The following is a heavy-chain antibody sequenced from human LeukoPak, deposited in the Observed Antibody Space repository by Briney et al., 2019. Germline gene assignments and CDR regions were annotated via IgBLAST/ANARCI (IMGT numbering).Heavy chain of an antibody. J-gene: IGHJ4*02. CDR1: GGSISSYY. D-gene: IGHD3-10*01. CDR2: IYYSGST. CDR3: ARVGYGSGSYYKDLDY. Sequence: PSETLSLTCTVSGGSISSYYWSWLRQPPGKGLEWIGYIYYSGSTNYNPSLKSRVTISVDTSKNQFSLKLSSVTAADTAVYYCARVGYGSGSYYKDLDYWGQGTLVTVSS. V-gene: IGHV4-59*12.